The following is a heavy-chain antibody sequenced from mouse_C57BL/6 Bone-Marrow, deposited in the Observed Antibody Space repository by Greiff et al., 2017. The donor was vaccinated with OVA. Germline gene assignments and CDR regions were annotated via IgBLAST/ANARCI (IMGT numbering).Heavy chain of an antibody. Sequence: EVKLLESGGGLVKPGGSLKLSCAASGFTFSGYAMSWVRQTPEKRLEWVATISDGGSYTYYPDKVKGRFTFSRDNAKNNLYLQMSHLKSEDAAMYYCGRGGCMDYWGQGTSVTVSS. CDR3: GRGGCMDY. CDR1: GFTFSGYA. V-gene: IGHV5-4*03. J-gene: IGHJ4*01. D-gene: IGHD3-3*01. CDR2: ISDGGSYT.